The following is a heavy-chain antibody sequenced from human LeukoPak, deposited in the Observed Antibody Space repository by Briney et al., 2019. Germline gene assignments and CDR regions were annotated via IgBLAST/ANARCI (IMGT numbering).Heavy chain of an antibody. D-gene: IGHD3-22*01. CDR2: ISGSGGTT. CDR3: ARRYYDSTGYYSLDY. CDR1: GFTFTSYA. Sequence: PGGSLRLSCAASGFTFTSYAMTWVRQAPGKGLEWVSAISGSGGTTYYADSVKGRFTISRDNSKNTLYLQMNCLRAEDTAIYYCARRYYDSTGYYSLDYWGQGTLVTVSS. V-gene: IGHV3-23*01. J-gene: IGHJ4*02.